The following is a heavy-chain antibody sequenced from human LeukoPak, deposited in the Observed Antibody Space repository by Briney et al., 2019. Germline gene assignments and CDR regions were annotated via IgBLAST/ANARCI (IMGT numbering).Heavy chain of an antibody. V-gene: IGHV4-61*02. J-gene: IGHJ4*02. Sequence: PSETLSLTCTVSGGSISSGSYYWSWIRQPAGKGLEWIGRIYTSGSTNYNPSLKSRVTISVDTSKNQFSLKLSSVTAADTAVYYCARGDYGSGSYYNPDQYYFDYWGQGTLVTVSS. CDR1: GGSISSGSYY. CDR3: ARGDYGSGSYYNPDQYYFDY. CDR2: IYTSGST. D-gene: IGHD3-10*01.